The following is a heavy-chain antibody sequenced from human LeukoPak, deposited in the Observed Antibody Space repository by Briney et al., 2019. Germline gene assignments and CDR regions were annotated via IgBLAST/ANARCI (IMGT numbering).Heavy chain of an antibody. D-gene: IGHD3-10*01. V-gene: IGHV3-48*01. CDR1: AFTLSSYS. CDR2: ITTTSSHI. CDR3: ARSIIGDYYMDV. Sequence: GGSLRLSCAASAFTLSSYSMNWVRQAPGKGLEWLAYITTTSSHIYYADSVRGPFTISRDSSLYLQMNSLRAEDTAVYYCARSIIGDYYMDVWGKGTTVTVSS. J-gene: IGHJ6*03.